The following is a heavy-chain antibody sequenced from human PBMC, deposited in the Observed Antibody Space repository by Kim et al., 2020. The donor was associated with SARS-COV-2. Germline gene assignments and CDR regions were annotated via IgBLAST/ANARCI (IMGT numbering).Heavy chain of an antibody. Sequence: SVKVSCKASGGTFSSYAISWVRQAPGQGLEWMGGIIPIFGTANYAQKFQGRVTITADESTSTAYMELSSLRSEDTAVYYCAQAFKDCSGGSCYNQDYYYYGMDVWGQGTTVTVSS. J-gene: IGHJ6*02. CDR2: IIPIFGTA. CDR1: GGTFSSYA. CDR3: AQAFKDCSGGSCYNQDYYYYGMDV. V-gene: IGHV1-69*13. D-gene: IGHD2-15*01.